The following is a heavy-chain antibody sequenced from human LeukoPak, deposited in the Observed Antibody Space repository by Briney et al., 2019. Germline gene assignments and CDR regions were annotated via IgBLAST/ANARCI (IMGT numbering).Heavy chain of an antibody. CDR1: GGSIRSYY. Sequence: SSDTLSLTCTVSGGSIRSYYWRWIRQSPGRALEGIGYFFNDNLNYNSALKSRLTISVDTSQNQLSLSLSSVTAADTAVYFCARGAYCNTTNCYAPDYHYMDVWGKGTTVTVSS. D-gene: IGHD2-2*01. J-gene: IGHJ6*03. CDR3: ARGAYCNTTNCYAPDYHYMDV. CDR2: FFNDNL. V-gene: IGHV4-59*07.